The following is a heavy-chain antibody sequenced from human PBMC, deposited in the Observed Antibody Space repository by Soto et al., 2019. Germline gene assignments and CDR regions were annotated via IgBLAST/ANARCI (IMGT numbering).Heavy chain of an antibody. Sequence: EVQLVDSGGGLVKPGGSLRLSCEASGFSVSNAWMNWVRQAPGKGLEWVGGIKTRDEGETTNYAAPVKGRFTISRDDSKNTLYLQMTSLKTEDTAVYYCTTGSVEGFWGQGTTVTVSS. D-gene: IGHD2-15*01. J-gene: IGHJ6*02. CDR2: IKTRDEGETT. CDR1: GFSVSNAW. CDR3: TTGSVEGF. V-gene: IGHV3-15*07.